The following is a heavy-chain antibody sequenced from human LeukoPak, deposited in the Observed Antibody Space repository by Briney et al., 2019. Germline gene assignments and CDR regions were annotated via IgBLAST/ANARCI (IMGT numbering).Heavy chain of an antibody. Sequence: SSETLSLTCAVYGGSFSGYYWSWIRQPPGKGLEWIGEINHSGSTNYNPSLKSRVTISVDTSKNQFSLKLSSVTAADTAVYYCARSTTVTTLDWFDPWGQGTLVTVSS. CDR1: GGSFSGYY. CDR2: INHSGST. J-gene: IGHJ5*02. V-gene: IGHV4-34*01. D-gene: IGHD4-11*01. CDR3: ARSTTVTTLDWFDP.